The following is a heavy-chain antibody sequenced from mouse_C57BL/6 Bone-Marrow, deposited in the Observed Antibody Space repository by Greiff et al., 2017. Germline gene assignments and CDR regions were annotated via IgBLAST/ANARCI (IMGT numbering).Heavy chain of an antibody. CDR3: TRESGSSYDY. Sequence: EVMLVESGEGLVKPGGSLKLSCAASGFTFSSYAMSWVRQTPEKRLEWVAYLSSGGDYIYYADTVKGRFTISRDNARNTRYLQMSSLKSEDTAMYYCTRESGSSYDYWGQGTTLTVSS. CDR1: GFTFSSYA. D-gene: IGHD1-1*01. J-gene: IGHJ2*01. CDR2: LSSGGDYI. V-gene: IGHV5-9-1*02.